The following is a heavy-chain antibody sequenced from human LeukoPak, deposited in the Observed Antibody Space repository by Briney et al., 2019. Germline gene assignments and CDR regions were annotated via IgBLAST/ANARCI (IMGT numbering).Heavy chain of an antibody. J-gene: IGHJ4*02. Sequence: GGSLRLSCAASGFTFCSYKMSWVRQAPGKGLEWVSAITGGGSGIYYADSMKSRFTISRDNSKNTLYLQISSLRAEDTAVYYCAKWGDYDVLTGYCVSDYWGQGTLVTVSS. V-gene: IGHV3-23*01. CDR1: GFTFCSYK. CDR2: ITGGGSGI. CDR3: AKWGDYDVLTGYCVSDY. D-gene: IGHD3-9*01.